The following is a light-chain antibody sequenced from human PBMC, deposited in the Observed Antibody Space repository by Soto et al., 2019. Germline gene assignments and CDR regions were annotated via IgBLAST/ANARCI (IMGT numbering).Light chain of an antibody. CDR3: SLYSSNGSLI. CDR1: VGNYNL. J-gene: IGLJ1*01. CDR2: EGN. Sequence: QSVLTQPASVSGSPGQSIAISCNDVGNYNLVSWYQQLPGKAPKLLIYEGNKRPSGVSSRFSGSTSGNTASLTISGLQAEDETDYFCSLYSSNGSLIFGPGTKVTVL. V-gene: IGLV2-14*02.